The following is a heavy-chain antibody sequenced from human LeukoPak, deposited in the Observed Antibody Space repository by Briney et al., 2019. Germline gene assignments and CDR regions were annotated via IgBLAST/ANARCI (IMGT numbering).Heavy chain of an antibody. J-gene: IGHJ4*02. CDR3: ARLSSSWYFDY. D-gene: IGHD6-13*01. V-gene: IGHV4-34*12. Sequence: SETLSLTRVVYNASFSSFYWSWIRQSPGKGLEWIGEIIHSGSTNYNPSLKSRVTISVDKSKNQFSLKLSSVTAADTAVYYCARLSSSWYFDYWGQGTLVTVSS. CDR1: NASFSSFY. CDR2: IIHSGST.